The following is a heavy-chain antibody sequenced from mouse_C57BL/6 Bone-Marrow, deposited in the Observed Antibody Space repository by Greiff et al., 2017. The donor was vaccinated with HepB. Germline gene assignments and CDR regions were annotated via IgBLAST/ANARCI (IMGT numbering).Heavy chain of an antibody. J-gene: IGHJ3*01. CDR1: GYTFTSYG. CDR2: IYPRSGNT. V-gene: IGHV1-81*01. D-gene: IGHD2-5*01. Sequence: QVQLQQSGAVLARPGASVKLSCKASGYTFTSYGISWVKQRTGQGLEWIGEIYPRSGNTYYNEKFKGKATLTADKSSSTAYMELRSLTSEDSAVYFCARRSNYVGTFAYWGQGTLVTVSA. CDR3: ARRSNYVGTFAY.